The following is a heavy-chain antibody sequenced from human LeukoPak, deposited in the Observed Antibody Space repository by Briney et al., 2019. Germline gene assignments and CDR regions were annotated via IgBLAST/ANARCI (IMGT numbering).Heavy chain of an antibody. D-gene: IGHD3-3*01. CDR2: IYTSGST. CDR3: AREAHDFWSGYPYYYYYYMDV. CDR1: GGSISSYY. V-gene: IGHV4-4*07. J-gene: IGHJ6*03. Sequence: SETLSLTCTVSGGSISSYYWSWIRQPAGKGLEWIGRIYTSGSTNYNPSLKSRVTMSVDTSKNQFSLKLSSVTAADTAVYYCAREAHDFWSGYPYYYYYYMDVWGKGTTVTVSS.